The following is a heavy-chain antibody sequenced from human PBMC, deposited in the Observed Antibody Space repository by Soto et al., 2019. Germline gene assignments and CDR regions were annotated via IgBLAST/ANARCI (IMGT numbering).Heavy chain of an antibody. J-gene: IGHJ4*02. D-gene: IGHD2-15*01. Sequence: PGGALRLSCAASVFTFTRYSMNWVRQAPGKGLEWVSSISSTTNYIYYGDSMKGRFTTSRDNAKNTLSLQMNSLTAEDTAVYFCAKRRGAGGHFDYWGQGALVTVPQ. CDR2: ISSTTNYI. V-gene: IGHV3-21*04. CDR3: AKRRGAGGHFDY. CDR1: VFTFTRYS.